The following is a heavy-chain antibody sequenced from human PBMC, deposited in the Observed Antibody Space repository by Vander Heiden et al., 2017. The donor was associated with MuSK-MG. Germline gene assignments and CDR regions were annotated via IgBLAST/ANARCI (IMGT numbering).Heavy chain of an antibody. CDR1: GYTFTSYA. J-gene: IGHJ4*02. D-gene: IGHD1-26*01. Sequence: VQLVQSGAEVKKPGASVKVSCKTSGYTFTSYAIHWVRQAPGQRLEWMGWINTGSANTKSSPEFQGRVTITRDTSAITAYMELSSLRSEDTAVYYCARAGGKWNFDNWGQGTLVTVSS. CDR2: INTGSANT. CDR3: ARAGGKWNFDN. V-gene: IGHV1-3*04.